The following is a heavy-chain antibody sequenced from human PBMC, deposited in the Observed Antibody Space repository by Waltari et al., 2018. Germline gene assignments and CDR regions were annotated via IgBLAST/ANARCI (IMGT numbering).Heavy chain of an antibody. CDR1: GGSISSGGYY. CDR2: IYYSGST. Sequence: QVQLQESGPGLVKPSQTLSLTCTVSGGSISSGGYYWSWIRQHPGKGLEWIGYIYYSGSTYYNPARKSRVTISVDTSKNQFSLKLSAVTAADTAVYYCARVPRITGTVDYWGQGTLVTVSS. V-gene: IGHV4-31*03. CDR3: ARVPRITGTVDY. J-gene: IGHJ4*02. D-gene: IGHD1-20*01.